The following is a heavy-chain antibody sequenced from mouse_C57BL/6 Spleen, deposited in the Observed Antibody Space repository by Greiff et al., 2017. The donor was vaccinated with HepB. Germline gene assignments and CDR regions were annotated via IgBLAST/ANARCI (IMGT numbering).Heavy chain of an antibody. CDR3: ARGGFYYGSSYGY. CDR2: IDPSDSYT. Sequence: QVQLQQPGAELVKPGASVKLSCKASGYTFTSYWMQWVKQRPGQGLEWIGEIDPSDSYTNYNQKFKGKATLTVDTSSSTAYMQLSSLTSEDSAVYYCARGGFYYGSSYGYWGQGTTLTVSS. J-gene: IGHJ2*01. V-gene: IGHV1-50*01. D-gene: IGHD1-1*01. CDR1: GYTFTSYW.